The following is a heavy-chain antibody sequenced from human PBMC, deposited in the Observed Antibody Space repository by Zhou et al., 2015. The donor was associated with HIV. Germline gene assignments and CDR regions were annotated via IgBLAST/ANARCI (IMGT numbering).Heavy chain of an antibody. Sequence: QLQLVQSGAELKKPGASVKVSCQASGYAFTTYGVSWVRQAPGRGLEWMGWISGYNANTNYAQNLQDRITMTTDTSTRTAYMELRSLTSDDTAVYYCARDRRVGAAPSYYYYGMDVWGQGTTVTVSS. CDR3: ARDRRVGAAPSYYYYGMDV. V-gene: IGHV1-18*04. D-gene: IGHD1-26*01. J-gene: IGHJ6*02. CDR1: GYAFTTYG. CDR2: ISGYNANT.